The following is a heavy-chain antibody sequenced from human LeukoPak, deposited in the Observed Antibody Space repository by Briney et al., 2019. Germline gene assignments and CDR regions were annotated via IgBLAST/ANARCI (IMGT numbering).Heavy chain of an antibody. CDR1: GFTFSSYW. D-gene: IGHD7-27*01. Sequence: GGSPRLSCAASGFTFSSYWMHWVRQAPGKGLVWVSRINSDGSSTSYADSVKGRFTISRDNAKNTLYLQMNSLRAEDTAVYYCAREGVWGPLFSFDYWGQGTLVTVSS. V-gene: IGHV3-74*01. J-gene: IGHJ4*02. CDR2: INSDGSST. CDR3: AREGVWGPLFSFDY.